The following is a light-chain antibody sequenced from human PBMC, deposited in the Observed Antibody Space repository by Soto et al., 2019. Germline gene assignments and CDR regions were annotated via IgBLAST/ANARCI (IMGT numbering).Light chain of an antibody. CDR1: SGSIASNY. CDR3: QSYDSSTHGV. CDR2: ADN. V-gene: IGLV6-57*03. J-gene: IGLJ6*01. Sequence: NFMLTQSHSVSEYPGKTVTISCTRSSGSIASNYVQWYQQRPGSAPTTVIYADNQRPSGVPDRFSGSIDSSSNSASLTISGLKTEDEADYYCQSYDSSTHGVFGSGTQLTVL.